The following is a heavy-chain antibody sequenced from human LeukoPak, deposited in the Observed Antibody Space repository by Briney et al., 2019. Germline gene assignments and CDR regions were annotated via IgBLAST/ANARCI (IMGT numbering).Heavy chain of an antibody. CDR1: GFTVSSNY. D-gene: IGHD6-6*01. CDR3: ARGYSSSSLDY. V-gene: IGHV3-66*01. J-gene: IGHJ4*02. CDR2: IYSGGST. Sequence: GGSLRLSCAASGFTVSSNYMSWVRQAPGKGLEWVSVIYSGGSTYYADSVKGRFTISRDNAKNSLYLQMNSLRAEDTAVYYCARGYSSSSLDYWGQGTLVTVSS.